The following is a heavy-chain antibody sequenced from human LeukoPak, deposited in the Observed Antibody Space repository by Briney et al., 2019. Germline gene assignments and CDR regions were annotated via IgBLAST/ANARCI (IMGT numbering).Heavy chain of an antibody. J-gene: IGHJ6*03. V-gene: IGHV4-34*01. CDR3: ARHGSSWYGDYYYYMDV. D-gene: IGHD6-13*01. CDR1: GGSFSGYY. CDR2: INHSGNT. Sequence: SETLSLTCAVYGGSFSGYYWSWIRQPPGKGLEWIGEINHSGNTNYNPSLKSRVTISVDTSKNQFSLRLRSLTAADTAVYYCARHGSSWYGDYYYYMDVWGKGTTVTISS.